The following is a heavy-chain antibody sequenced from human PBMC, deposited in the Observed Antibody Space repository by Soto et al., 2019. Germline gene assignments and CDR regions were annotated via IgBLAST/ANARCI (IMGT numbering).Heavy chain of an antibody. CDR2: ISWDGGST. D-gene: IGHD6-13*01. J-gene: IGHJ6*02. CDR3: AKIGSWSPYYYYGIDV. Sequence: GGSLRLSCAASGFTFDDYTMHWVRQAPGKGLEWVSLISWDGGSTYYADSVKGRFTISRDNSKNSLYLQMNSLRTEDTALYYCAKIGSWSPYYYYGIDVRAQRTTVTGSS. CDR1: GFTFDDYT. V-gene: IGHV3-43*01.